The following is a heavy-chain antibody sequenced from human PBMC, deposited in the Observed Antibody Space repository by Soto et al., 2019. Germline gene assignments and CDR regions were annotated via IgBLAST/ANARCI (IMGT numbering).Heavy chain of an antibody. D-gene: IGHD4-17*01. V-gene: IGHV1-69*06. CDR1: GGTFSSYA. J-gene: IGHJ5*02. Sequence: SVEVSCKXSGGTFSSYAISWVRQAPGQGLEWMGGIIPIFGTANYAQKFQGRVTITADKSTSTAYMELSSLRSEDTAVYYCARDRLDYGHSRPNNWFDPWGQGTLVTVS. CDR3: ARDRLDYGHSRPNNWFDP. CDR2: IIPIFGTA.